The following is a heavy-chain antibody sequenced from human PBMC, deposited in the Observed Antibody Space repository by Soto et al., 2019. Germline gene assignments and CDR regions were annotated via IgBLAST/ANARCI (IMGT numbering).Heavy chain of an antibody. CDR3: ARGLWNYGVYYYYGMDV. J-gene: IGHJ6*02. V-gene: IGHV1-46*01. Sequence: ASVKVSCKASGYTFTSYYMHWVRQAPGQGLEWMGIINPSGGSTSYAQKFQGRVTMTRDTSTSTVYMELSSLRSEDTAVYYCARGLWNYGVYYYYGMDVWGQGTTVTVSS. D-gene: IGHD1-7*01. CDR2: INPSGGST. CDR1: GYTFTSYY.